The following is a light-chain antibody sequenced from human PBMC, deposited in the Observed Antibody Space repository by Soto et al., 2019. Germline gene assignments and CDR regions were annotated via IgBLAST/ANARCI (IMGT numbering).Light chain of an antibody. J-gene: IGKJ3*01. Sequence: EIVLTQSPGILSLSPGERATLACRASQSISSDHLACYQQRPGQSPSLLIYGASSSTTGVPDRFSGSGSGTDFTLTISRLQPEDFAVYYCQQYRSAPFTFGPGTKVDIK. V-gene: IGKV3-20*01. CDR2: GAS. CDR1: QSISSDH. CDR3: QQYRSAPFT.